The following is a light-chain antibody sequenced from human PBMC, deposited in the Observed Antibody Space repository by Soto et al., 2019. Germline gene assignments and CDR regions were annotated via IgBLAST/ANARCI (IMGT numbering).Light chain of an antibody. J-gene: IGKJ1*01. CDR2: DAS. Sequence: DIQMTQSPSTLSASVGDRVAITCRASQSISQWVAWYQQKPGRAPEXLIYDASKLKSGVPSRFSGSGSGTEFSITITSLQPDDSEMYYCQQYNSYPWTFGRGTKVDIK. CDR1: QSISQW. CDR3: QQYNSYPWT. V-gene: IGKV1-5*01.